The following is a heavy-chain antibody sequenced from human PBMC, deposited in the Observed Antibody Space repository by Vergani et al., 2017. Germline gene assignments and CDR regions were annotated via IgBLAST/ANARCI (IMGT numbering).Heavy chain of an antibody. Sequence: EVQLLQSEGAVVQPGGSLRLSCVASGFTFRCHAMSWVRQGHGQGLEWFSSIKNSGDSTHYADTVKGRFTISRDNSKNTLYLQMNSLRDEDTGVYYCARDFLLLYNRFDPWGQGTLVTVSS. CDR1: GFTFRCHA. CDR2: IKNSGDST. V-gene: IGHV3-23*01. D-gene: IGHD1-14*01. J-gene: IGHJ5*02. CDR3: ARDFLLLYNRFDP.